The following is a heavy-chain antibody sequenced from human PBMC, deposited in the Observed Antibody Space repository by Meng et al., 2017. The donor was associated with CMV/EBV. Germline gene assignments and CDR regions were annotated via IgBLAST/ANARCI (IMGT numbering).Heavy chain of an antibody. CDR2: ISSSGSTI. J-gene: IGHJ4*02. V-gene: IGHV3-11*04. D-gene: IGHD3-22*01. CDR1: GFTVSDYY. Sequence: GESLKISCAASGFTVSDYYMSWIRQAPGKGLEWVSYISSSGSTIYYADSVKGRFTISRDNAKNSLYLQMNSLRAEDTAVYYCARQLVHYDSSGYYFDYWGQGTLVTVSS. CDR3: ARQLVHYDSSGYYFDY.